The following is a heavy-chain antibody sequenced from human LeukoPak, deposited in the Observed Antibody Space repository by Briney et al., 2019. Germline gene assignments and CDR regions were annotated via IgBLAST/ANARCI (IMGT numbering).Heavy chain of an antibody. CDR2: INHSGST. D-gene: IGHD3-10*01. CDR3: ARYVVFGSGKFYFDY. J-gene: IGHJ4*02. CDR1: GGSFSGYY. Sequence: SETLSLTCAVYGGSFSGYYWSWIRQPPGRGLEWIGEINHSGSTNYNPSLKSRVTLSVDTSKNQFSLKLSSVTAADTAVYFCARYVVFGSGKFYFDYWGQGSLVSVSS. V-gene: IGHV4-34*01.